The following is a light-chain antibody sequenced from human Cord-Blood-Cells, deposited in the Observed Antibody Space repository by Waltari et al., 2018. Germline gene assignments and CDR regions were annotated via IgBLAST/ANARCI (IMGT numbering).Light chain of an antibody. J-gene: IGKJ2*01. CDR3: QQYGSSPKYT. CDR1: QSVSSSY. Sequence: EIVLTQSPGTLSLSPGERATLSCRASQSVSSSYLVWYQQKPGQAPRLLIYGASSRATGIPDRFSGSGSGTDFTLTISRLDPEDFAVYYCQQYGSSPKYTFGQGTKLEIK. V-gene: IGKV3-20*01. CDR2: GAS.